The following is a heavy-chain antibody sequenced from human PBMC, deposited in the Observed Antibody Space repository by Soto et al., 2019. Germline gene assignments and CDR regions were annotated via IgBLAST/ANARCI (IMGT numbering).Heavy chain of an antibody. D-gene: IGHD3-10*01. CDR1: GFTFSSYG. V-gene: IGHV3-33*01. CDR2: IWYDGSNK. CDR3: ARVPSITMVRGTKTGGMDV. Sequence: GGSLRLSCAASGFTFSSYGMHWVRQAPGKGLEWVAVIWYDGSNKYYADSVKGRFTISRDNSKNTLYLQMNSLRAEDTAVYYCARVPSITMVRGTKTGGMDVWGQGTTVTVSS. J-gene: IGHJ6*02.